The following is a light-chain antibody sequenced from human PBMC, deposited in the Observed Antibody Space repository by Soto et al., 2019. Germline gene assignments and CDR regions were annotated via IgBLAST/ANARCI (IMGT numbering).Light chain of an antibody. CDR2: EVT. CDR3: SSYTNINTRACV. V-gene: IGLV2-14*01. J-gene: IGLJ1*01. CDR1: SGDIGSYNR. Sequence: QSVLTQPASASGSPGQSITISCTGTSGDIGSYNRVSWYQQHPGKAPKLIIYEVTDRPSGVSNRFSGSKSGNTASLTISGLQAEDEAEYHCSSYTNINTRACVFGTGTKVTVL.